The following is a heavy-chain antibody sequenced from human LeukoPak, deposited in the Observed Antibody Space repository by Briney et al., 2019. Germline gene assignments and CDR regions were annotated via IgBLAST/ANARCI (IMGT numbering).Heavy chain of an antibody. V-gene: IGHV3-20*04. CDR1: GFTFDDYG. CDR2: INWNGGST. CDR3: ARDKRRVYYDSSGYHAFDY. D-gene: IGHD3-22*01. Sequence: GGSLRLSCAASGFTFDDYGMSWVRQAPGKGLEWVSGINWNGGSTGYADSVKGRFTISRDNAKNSLYLQMNSLRAEDTAVYYCARDKRRVYYDSSGYHAFDYWGQGTLVTVSS. J-gene: IGHJ4*02.